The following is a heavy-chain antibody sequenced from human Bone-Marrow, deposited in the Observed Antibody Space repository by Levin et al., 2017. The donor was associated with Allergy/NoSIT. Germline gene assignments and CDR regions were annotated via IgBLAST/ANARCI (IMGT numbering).Heavy chain of an antibody. V-gene: IGHV3-30*18. J-gene: IGHJ3*01. D-gene: IGHD3-16*01. CDR3: AKDARGRAFFGDLDF. CDR1: GFDFSRYG. Sequence: GGSLRLSCSATGFDFSRYGMHWVRQAPGKGLEWLTLITSDGDNTYYLDSVKGRFTISRDNSRNTLYLDMNTLTAKDTAVYYCAKDARGRAFFGDLDFWGQGTTVIVSS. CDR2: ITSDGDNT.